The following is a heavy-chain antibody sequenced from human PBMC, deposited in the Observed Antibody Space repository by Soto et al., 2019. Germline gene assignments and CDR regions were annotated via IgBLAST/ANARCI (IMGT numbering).Heavy chain of an antibody. CDR2: IIPIFGTA. D-gene: IGHD6-13*01. J-gene: IGHJ6*02. V-gene: IGHV1-69*01. Sequence: QVQLVQSGAEVKKPGSSVKVSCKASGGTFSSYAISWVRQAPGQGLEWMGGIIPIFGTANYAQKFQGRVTITADESTSTAYMELSSLRSDDTAVYYCAGRLASSSSWPYYYYGMDVWGQGTTVTVSS. CDR1: GGTFSSYA. CDR3: AGRLASSSSWPYYYYGMDV.